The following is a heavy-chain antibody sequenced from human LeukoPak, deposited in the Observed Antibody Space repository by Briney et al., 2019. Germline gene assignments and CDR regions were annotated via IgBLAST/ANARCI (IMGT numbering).Heavy chain of an antibody. J-gene: IGHJ5*02. V-gene: IGHV4-38-2*02. CDR2: IYHSGST. D-gene: IGHD3-16*01. CDR3: ARDALSEGWFDP. CDR1: GYSISSGYY. Sequence: SETLSLTCTVSGYSISSGYYWGWIRQPPGKGLEWIGSIYHSGSTYYNPSLKSRVTISVDTSKNQFSLKLSSVTAADTAVYYCARDALSEGWFDPWGQGTLVTVSS.